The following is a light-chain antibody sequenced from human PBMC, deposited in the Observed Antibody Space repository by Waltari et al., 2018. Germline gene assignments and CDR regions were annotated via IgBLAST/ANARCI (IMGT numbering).Light chain of an antibody. CDR1: SSHIGGYNY. J-gene: IGLJ2*01. CDR3: SSYIDSSTLEL. V-gene: IGLV2-14*03. Sequence: QSALTQPASVSGSPGQSLTIPCPGPSSHIGGYNYVSWYQQVPGKAPKLIIYDVSNRPSGVSSRFSGSKSGNTASLTISGLQAEDEANYYCSSYIDSSTLELFGGGTSLTVL. CDR2: DVS.